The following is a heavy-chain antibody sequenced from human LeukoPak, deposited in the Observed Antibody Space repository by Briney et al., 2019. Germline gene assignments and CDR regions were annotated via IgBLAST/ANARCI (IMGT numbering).Heavy chain of an antibody. CDR3: ARGLAFGGVIVRGGGY. Sequence: GGSLRLSCAASGFTFSSYGMHWVRQAPGKGLEWVAFIRYDGSNKYYADSVKGRFTISRDNSKNTLYLQMNSLRAEDTAVYYCARGLAFGGVIVRGGGYWGQGTLVTVSS. CDR1: GFTFSSYG. J-gene: IGHJ4*02. CDR2: IRYDGSNK. D-gene: IGHD3-16*02. V-gene: IGHV3-30*02.